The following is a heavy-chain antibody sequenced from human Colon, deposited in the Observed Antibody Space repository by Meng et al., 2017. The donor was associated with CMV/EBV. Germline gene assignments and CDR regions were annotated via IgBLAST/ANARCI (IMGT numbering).Heavy chain of an antibody. CDR2: INPNTGGT. CDR1: GSTFTDHY. CDR3: ARVDSDSSGYYGPDF. V-gene: IGHV1-2*02. J-gene: IGHJ3*01. Sequence: ASVKVSCKASGSTFTDHYIQWVRQAPGQGLEWMGWINPNTGGTTSEPNFHGRVTLTRDTSISTVYMEVTRLTSDDTAMYYCARVDSDSSGYYGPDFWGQGTMVTVSS. D-gene: IGHD3-3*01.